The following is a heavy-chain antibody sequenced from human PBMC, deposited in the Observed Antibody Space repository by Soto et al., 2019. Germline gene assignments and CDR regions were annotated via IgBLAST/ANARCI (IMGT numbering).Heavy chain of an antibody. CDR3: ARRGFTPTDY. Sequence: EVQLVESGGGLVQPGGSLRLSCAASGFTFSSYEMNWVRQAPGKGLEWVSYIISSGSTIYYADSVKGRFTISRDNAKNSLYLQMNSLRAEDTAVYYCARRGFTPTDYWGQGTLVTVSS. V-gene: IGHV3-48*03. J-gene: IGHJ4*02. CDR2: IISSGSTI. CDR1: GFTFSSYE.